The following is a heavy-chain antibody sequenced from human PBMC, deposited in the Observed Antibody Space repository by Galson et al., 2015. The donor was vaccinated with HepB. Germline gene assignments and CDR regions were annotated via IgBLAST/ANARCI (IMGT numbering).Heavy chain of an antibody. J-gene: IGHJ3*02. Sequence: LRLSCAASGFSFSSDNMNWVRQAPGKGLEWVSSISSAGSYIYYADSVKGRFTLSRDNAKNSLFLQMNSLRVEDTAVYYCARDLPADGGYDAFDIWGQGTMVTVSA. CDR3: ARDLPADGGYDAFDI. CDR2: ISSAGSYI. V-gene: IGHV3-21*01. CDR1: GFSFSSDN. D-gene: IGHD5-18*01.